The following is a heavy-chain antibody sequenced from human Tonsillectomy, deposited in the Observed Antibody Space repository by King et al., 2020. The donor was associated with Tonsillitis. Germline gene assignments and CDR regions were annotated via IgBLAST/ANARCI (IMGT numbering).Heavy chain of an antibody. CDR2: ISYDGSNK. Sequence: VQLVESGGGVVQPGRSLRLSCAASGFTFRNYGMHWVRQAPGKGLEWVAVISYDGSNKYYADSVKGRFTISRDNSKNTLYLQMNSLRAEDTAVYYCARSAYYFDYWGQGTLVTGAS. J-gene: IGHJ4*02. V-gene: IGHV3-33*05. CDR1: GFTFRNYG. CDR3: ARSAYYFDY.